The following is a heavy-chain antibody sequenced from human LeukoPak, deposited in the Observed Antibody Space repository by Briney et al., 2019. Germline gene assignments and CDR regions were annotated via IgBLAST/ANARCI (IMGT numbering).Heavy chain of an antibody. D-gene: IGHD2-15*01. J-gene: IGHJ4*02. CDR3: ARRRHCTSGSCEDFDF. CDR2: IYPGDSDT. CDR1: GYSFANYW. V-gene: IGHV5-51*01. Sequence: GESLKIPCRASGYSFANYWIGWVRQMPGKGLEWMGTIYPGDSDTRYSPSFQGQVTISADKSISTAYLQWSSRKASDTAMYYCARRRHCTSGSCEDFDFWGQGTLVTVSS.